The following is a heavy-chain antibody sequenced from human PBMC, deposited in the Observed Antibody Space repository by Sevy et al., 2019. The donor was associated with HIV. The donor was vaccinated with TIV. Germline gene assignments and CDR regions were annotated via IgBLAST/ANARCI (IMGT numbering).Heavy chain of an antibody. CDR1: GFTFRNFG. J-gene: IGHJ6*02. V-gene: IGHV3-30*03. CDR3: ARGGSGDYYYYGVDV. CDR2: VSYDGSSK. Sequence: GGSLRLSCVGSGFTFRNFGVHWLRQAPGNGLEWLSVVSYDGSSKYYVDSVKGRFIVSRDNSKNTLYLQMNSLRTEDTAVYYCARGGSGDYYYYGVDVSGQRTAVTVSS. D-gene: IGHD3-10*01.